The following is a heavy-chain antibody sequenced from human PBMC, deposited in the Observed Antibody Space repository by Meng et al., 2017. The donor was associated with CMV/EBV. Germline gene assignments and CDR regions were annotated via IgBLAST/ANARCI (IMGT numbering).Heavy chain of an antibody. V-gene: IGHV3-74*01. D-gene: IGHD5-18*01. CDR2: INSDGSST. J-gene: IGHJ6*02. CDR3: ARRRENSYGYYYYGMDV. Sequence: GESLKISCAASGFTFSSYWMHWVRQAPGKGLVWVSRINSDGSSTSYADSVKGRFTISRDNAKNTLYLQMNSLRAEDTAVYYCARRRENSYGYYYYGMDVWGQGTTVTVSS. CDR1: GFTFSSYW.